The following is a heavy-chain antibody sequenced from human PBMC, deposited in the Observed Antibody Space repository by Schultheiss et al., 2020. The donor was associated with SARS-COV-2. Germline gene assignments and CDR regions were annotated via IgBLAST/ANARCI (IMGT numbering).Heavy chain of an antibody. CDR3: ASVSTVTTQFDY. Sequence: SETLSLTCTVSGGSISSSSYYWGWIRQPPGKGLEWIGYIYYSGSTNYNPSLKSRVTISVDTSKNQFSLKLSSVTAADTAVYYCASVSTVTTQFDYWGQGTLVTVSS. V-gene: IGHV4-61*05. J-gene: IGHJ4*02. D-gene: IGHD4-11*01. CDR2: IYYSGST. CDR1: GGSISSSSYY.